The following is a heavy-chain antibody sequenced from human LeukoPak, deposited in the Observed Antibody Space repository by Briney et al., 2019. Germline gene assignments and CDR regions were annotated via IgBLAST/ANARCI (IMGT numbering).Heavy chain of an antibody. J-gene: IGHJ5*02. V-gene: IGHV1-18*01. CDR3: AREIPYCSGGSCYGRGLDP. CDR1: GYTFTSYG. CDR2: ISAYNGNT. D-gene: IGHD2-15*01. Sequence: GASVKVSCKASGYTFTSYGISWVRQAPGQGLEWMGWISAYNGNTNYAQKLQGRVTMTTDTSTSTAYMELRSLRSDDTAVYYCAREIPYCSGGSCYGRGLDPWGQGTLVTVSS.